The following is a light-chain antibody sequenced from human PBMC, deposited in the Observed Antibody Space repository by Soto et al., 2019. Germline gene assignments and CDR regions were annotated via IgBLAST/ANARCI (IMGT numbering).Light chain of an antibody. CDR3: QQYNVWPLT. V-gene: IGKV3-15*01. CDR2: VAS. CDR1: QSVSSN. Sequence: EIVMTQSPATLSVSPGERATLSCRASQSVSSNLAWYQQKPGQTPKLLIYVASTLATGIPARFSGSGSGTDFTLTISSLQSEAFAVYYCQQYNVWPLTFGGGTKVEFK. J-gene: IGKJ4*01.